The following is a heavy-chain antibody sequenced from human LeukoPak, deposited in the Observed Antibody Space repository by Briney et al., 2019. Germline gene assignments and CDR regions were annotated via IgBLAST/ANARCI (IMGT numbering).Heavy chain of an antibody. CDR2: INQSGDT. CDR3: ARSLSPYYDVTSAYWVWGY. Sequence: SETLSLTCGFSGETFSVYYWSWLRHPPGKGLECIGEINQSGDTNYNTSFESRVTMSVDASKKQFSLKVKSVTAADGAVYYCARSLSPYYDVTSAYWVWGYWGQGSLVIISA. D-gene: IGHD3-3*01. V-gene: IGHV4-34*01. CDR1: GETFSVYY. J-gene: IGHJ4*02.